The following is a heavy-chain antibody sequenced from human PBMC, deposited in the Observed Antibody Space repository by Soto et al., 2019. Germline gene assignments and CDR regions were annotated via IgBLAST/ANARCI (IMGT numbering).Heavy chain of an antibody. V-gene: IGHV4-59*08. D-gene: IGHD2-15*01. CDR1: GGSTSSYY. J-gene: IGHJ4*02. CDR2: IYYSGST. CDR3: ARRYGGTFDY. Sequence: QVQLQESGPGLVKPSETLSLTCTVSGGSTSSYYWSWIRQPPGKGLEWIGYIYYSGSTNYNPSLKSRVTISVDTSKNQFSLKLSSVTAADTAVHYCARRYGGTFDYWGQGTLVTVSS.